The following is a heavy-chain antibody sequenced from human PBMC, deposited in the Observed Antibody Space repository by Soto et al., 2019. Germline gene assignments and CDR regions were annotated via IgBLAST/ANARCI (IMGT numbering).Heavy chain of an antibody. Sequence: QVTLKESGPVLVKPTETLTLTCTVSGFSLSNARMGVSWIRQPPGKALEWLAHIFSNDEKSYSTSLKSRLTISKDTSKSQVVLTMTNMDPVDTATYYCARIGGPYDILTEPKYNWFDPWGQGTLVTVSS. CDR2: IFSNDEK. CDR1: GFSLSNARMG. V-gene: IGHV2-26*01. D-gene: IGHD3-9*01. J-gene: IGHJ5*02. CDR3: ARIGGPYDILTEPKYNWFDP.